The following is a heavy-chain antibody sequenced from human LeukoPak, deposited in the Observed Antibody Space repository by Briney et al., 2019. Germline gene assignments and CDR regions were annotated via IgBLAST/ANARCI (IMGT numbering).Heavy chain of an antibody. J-gene: IGHJ6*02. Sequence: GGSLRLSCAASGFTFDDYTMHWVRQAPGKGLEWVSLISWDGGSTYYADSVKGRFTISRDNSKNSLYLQMNSLRTEDTALYYCAKDRSRVVTRYYYGMDVWGQGTTVTVSS. CDR1: GFTFDDYT. CDR2: ISWDGGST. D-gene: IGHD4-23*01. V-gene: IGHV3-43*01. CDR3: AKDRSRVVTRYYYGMDV.